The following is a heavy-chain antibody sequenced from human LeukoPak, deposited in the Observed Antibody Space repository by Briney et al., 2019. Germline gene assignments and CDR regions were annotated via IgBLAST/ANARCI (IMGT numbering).Heavy chain of an antibody. CDR2: ISSSGGST. CDR3: AKGAAQGVGAYYYYGMDV. CDR1: GFTFSNYG. Sequence: GGSLRLSCAASGFTFSNYGMSWVRQAPGKGLEWVSEISSSGGSTYYADSVKGRFTISRDNSKNTLYLQMNSLRADDTAVYYCAKGAAQGVGAYYYYGMDVWGQGTTVTVSS. D-gene: IGHD1-26*01. J-gene: IGHJ6*02. V-gene: IGHV3-23*01.